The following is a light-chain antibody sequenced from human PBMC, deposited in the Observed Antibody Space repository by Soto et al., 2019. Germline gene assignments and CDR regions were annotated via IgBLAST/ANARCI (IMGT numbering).Light chain of an antibody. J-gene: IGLJ1*01. Sequence: QSVLTQPASVSGSPGQSIAISCTGTSSDVGAYNYVSWYQHHPGEAPKLMIYEVSNRTSGVSNRFSGSKSGNTAPLTISGLQAEDEADYYCASYGSSKVFGTGTKLTVL. V-gene: IGLV2-14*01. CDR3: ASYGSSKV. CDR2: EVS. CDR1: SSDVGAYNY.